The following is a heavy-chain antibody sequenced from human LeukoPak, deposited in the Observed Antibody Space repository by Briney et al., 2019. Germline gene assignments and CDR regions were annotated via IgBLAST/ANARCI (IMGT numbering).Heavy chain of an antibody. D-gene: IGHD3-22*01. CDR2: ISYDGSNK. CDR1: GFTFSSYA. CDR3: ASHDSDY. J-gene: IGHJ4*02. V-gene: IGHV3-30*04. Sequence: PGGSLRLSCAASGFTFSSYAMHWVRQAPGKGLEWVAVISYDGSNKYHADSVKGRFTISRDDSKNTLYLQMNSLRAEDTAVYYCASHDSDYWGQGTLVTVSS.